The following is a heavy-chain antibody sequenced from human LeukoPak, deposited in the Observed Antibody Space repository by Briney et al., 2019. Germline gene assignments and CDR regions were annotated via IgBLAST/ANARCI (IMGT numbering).Heavy chain of an antibody. Sequence: GASVKVSCKASGGTFSSYAISWVRQAPGQGLEWMGGIIPIFGTANYAQKFQGRVTITTDESTSTAYMELSSLRSEDTAVYYCAVVPAAIGYYYYYMDVWGKGTTVTVSS. D-gene: IGHD2-2*01. CDR3: AVVPAAIGYYYYYMDV. V-gene: IGHV1-69*05. CDR2: IIPIFGTA. CDR1: GGTFSSYA. J-gene: IGHJ6*03.